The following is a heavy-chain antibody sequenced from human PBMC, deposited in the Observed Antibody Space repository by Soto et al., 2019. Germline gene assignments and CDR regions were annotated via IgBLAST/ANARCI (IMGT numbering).Heavy chain of an antibody. CDR2: INPNSGGT. Sequence: ASVKVSCKASVYTFTGYYMHWVRQAPGQGLEWMGWINPNSGGTNYAQKFQGRVTMTRDTSISTAYMELSRLRSDDTAVYYCARVGGYVEAFDIWGQGTMVTVSS. D-gene: IGHD3-16*01. CDR1: VYTFTGYY. V-gene: IGHV1-2*02. CDR3: ARVGGYVEAFDI. J-gene: IGHJ3*02.